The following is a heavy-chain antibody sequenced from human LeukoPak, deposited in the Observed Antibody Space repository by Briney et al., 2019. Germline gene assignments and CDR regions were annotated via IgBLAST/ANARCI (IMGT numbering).Heavy chain of an antibody. Sequence: PGGPLRLSCAASGFTFSSYGMHWVRQAPGKGLEWVAVIWYDGSNKYYADSVKGRFTISRDNSKNTLYLQMNSLRAEDTAVYYCARDPRGGSGSSLYYYYYYGMDVWGQGTTVTVSS. D-gene: IGHD3-10*01. CDR2: IWYDGSNK. CDR1: GFTFSSYG. CDR3: ARDPRGGSGSSLYYYYYYGMDV. V-gene: IGHV3-33*01. J-gene: IGHJ6*02.